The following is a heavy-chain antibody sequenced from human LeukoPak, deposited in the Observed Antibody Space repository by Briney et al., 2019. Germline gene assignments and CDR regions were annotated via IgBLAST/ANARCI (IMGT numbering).Heavy chain of an antibody. V-gene: IGHV3-48*03. CDR3: ARDYSAAGDY. CDR2: ISSSGDTI. Sequence: PGGTLRISCAASGFTFSSYEINWVRQAPGKGLEWVSYISSSGDTIYSADSVKGRFTISRDNAKNLLYLQMNSLRAEDTAVYYCARDYSAAGDYWGQGTLVTVSS. J-gene: IGHJ4*02. D-gene: IGHD6-13*01. CDR1: GFTFSSYE.